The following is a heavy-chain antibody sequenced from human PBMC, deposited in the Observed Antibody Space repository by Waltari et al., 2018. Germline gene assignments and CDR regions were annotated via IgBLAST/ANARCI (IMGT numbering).Heavy chain of an antibody. J-gene: IGHJ4*02. CDR2: IYYSGST. D-gene: IGHD2-21*01. CDR3: ARDKVPSHINCGGDCYFSPFDY. CDR1: GGSISSSSYY. V-gene: IGHV4-39*07. Sequence: QLQLQESGPGLVKPSETLSLTCTVSGGSISSSSYYWGWIRHPPGKGLGWIGSIYYSGSTYYNPSLKSRVTISVDTSKNQFSLKLSSVTAADTAVYYCARDKVPSHINCGGDCYFSPFDYWGQGTLVTVSS.